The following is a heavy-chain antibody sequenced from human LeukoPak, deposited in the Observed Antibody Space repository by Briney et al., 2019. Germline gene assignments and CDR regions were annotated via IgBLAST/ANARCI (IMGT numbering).Heavy chain of an antibody. CDR3: ARHGYYYDSSGYYGNYYYYYYMDV. CDR2: INHSGST. CDR1: GFTFSDYY. V-gene: IGHV4-34*01. D-gene: IGHD3-22*01. Sequence: PGGSLRLSCAASGFTFSDYYMSWIRQPPGKGLEWIGEINHSGSTNYNPSLKSRVTISVDTSKNQFSLKLSSVTAADTAVYYCARHGYYYDSSGYYGNYYYYYYMDVWGKGTTVTVSS. J-gene: IGHJ6*03.